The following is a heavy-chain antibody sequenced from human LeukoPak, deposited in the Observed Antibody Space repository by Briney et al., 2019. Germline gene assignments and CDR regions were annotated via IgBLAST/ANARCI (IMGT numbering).Heavy chain of an antibody. V-gene: IGHV1-8*01. CDR3: ARGLVHLDY. J-gene: IGHJ4*02. CDR2: MNPNSGNT. CDR1: VYTFTSYD. Sequence: ASVTVSFKSSVYTFTSYDINWVRQATGQGLEWMGWMNPNSGNTGYAQKFQGRVTMTRNTSISTAYMELSSLRSEDTAVYYCARGLVHLDYWGQGTLVTVSS. D-gene: IGHD6-13*01.